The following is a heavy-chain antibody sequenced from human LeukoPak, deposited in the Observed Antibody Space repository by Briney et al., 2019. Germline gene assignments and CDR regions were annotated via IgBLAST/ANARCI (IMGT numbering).Heavy chain of an antibody. J-gene: IGHJ5*02. D-gene: IGHD3-10*01. CDR1: GFTFSNAW. CDR2: IKSKTDGETR. CDR3: TKEASGALDP. V-gene: IGHV3-15*01. Sequence: GGSLRLSCEVSGFTFSNAWMSWVRQAPGKGLEWVGRIKSKTDGETRDYAAPVKGRFTISRDDSKNTVYLQMNSLKSEDTAVYYCTKEASGALDPWGQGTLVTVSS.